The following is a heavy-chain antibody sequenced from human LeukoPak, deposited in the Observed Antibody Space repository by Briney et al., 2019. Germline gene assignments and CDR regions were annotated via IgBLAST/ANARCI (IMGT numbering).Heavy chain of an antibody. Sequence: SETLSLTCTVSGFSISSGHYWGWVRQPPGAGLEWIGSVYQSGTTYYNPSLKSRVTTSVDMSKNQFSLRLRPVTAADTAVYYCARIFIRDGYSSYFDCWGQGTLVTVSS. J-gene: IGHJ4*02. CDR3: ARIFIRDGYSSYFDC. D-gene: IGHD5-18*01. V-gene: IGHV4-38-2*02. CDR2: VYQSGTT. CDR1: GFSISSGHY.